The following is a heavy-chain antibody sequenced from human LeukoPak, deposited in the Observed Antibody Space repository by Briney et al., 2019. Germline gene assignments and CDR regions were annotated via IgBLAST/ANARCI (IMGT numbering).Heavy chain of an antibody. V-gene: IGHV2-5*08. CDR3: AHWLWFGPTGYFDY. D-gene: IGHD3-10*01. J-gene: IGHJ4*02. Sequence: QTLSLTCTVSGGSIISNRHYWSWIRQPPGKALEWLALIYWDDDKRYSPSLKSRFTITKDTSKNQVVLTMTNMDPVDTATYYCAHWLWFGPTGYFDYWGQGTLVTVSS. CDR2: IYWDDDK. CDR1: GGSIISNRHY.